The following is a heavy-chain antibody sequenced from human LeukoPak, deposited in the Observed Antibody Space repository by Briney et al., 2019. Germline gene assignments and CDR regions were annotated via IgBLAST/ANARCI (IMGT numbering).Heavy chain of an antibody. CDR3: AKGRSSSGYSAGARNAFDI. CDR2: IRGGGGNT. Sequence: GGSLRLSCAASGFTFSSYGMHWVRQAPGKGLEWVSAIRGGGGNTYYADSVKGRFTISRDNSKNTLYLQMNSLRAEDTAVYYCAKGRSSSGYSAGARNAFDIWGQGTMVTVSS. D-gene: IGHD3-22*01. V-gene: IGHV3-33*06. J-gene: IGHJ3*02. CDR1: GFTFSSYG.